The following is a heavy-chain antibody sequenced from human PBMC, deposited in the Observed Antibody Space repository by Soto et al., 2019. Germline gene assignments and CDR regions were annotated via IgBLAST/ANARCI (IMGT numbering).Heavy chain of an antibody. CDR3: ARISPILITFGRVIVDTSTPNSLEI. D-gene: IGHD3-16*02. Sequence: SETLSLTCTVSGGSISSYYWSWIRQPPGKGLEWIGYIYYSGSTNYNPSLKSRVTISVDTSKNQFSLKLSSVTAADTAVYYCARISPILITFGRVIVDTSTPNSLEIGGKGKRGTV. J-gene: IGHJ3*02. V-gene: IGHV4-59*08. CDR1: GGSISSYY. CDR2: IYYSGST.